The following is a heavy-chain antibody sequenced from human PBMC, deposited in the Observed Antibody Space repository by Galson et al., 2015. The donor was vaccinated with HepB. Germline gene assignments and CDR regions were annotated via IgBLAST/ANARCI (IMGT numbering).Heavy chain of an antibody. J-gene: IGHJ4*02. V-gene: IGHV3-30*18. CDR1: GFTFSSYG. D-gene: IGHD4-11*01. CDR3: AKSNNFDY. CDR2: ISYDGSNK. Sequence: SLRLSCAASGFTFSSYGMHWVRQAPGKGLEWVAVISYDGSNKYYADSVKGRFTISRDNSKNTLYLQMNSLRAEDTAVYYCAKSNNFDYWGQGTLVTVSS.